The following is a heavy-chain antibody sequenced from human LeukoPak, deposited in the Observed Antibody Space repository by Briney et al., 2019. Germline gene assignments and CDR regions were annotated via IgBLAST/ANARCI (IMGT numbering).Heavy chain of an antibody. V-gene: IGHV4-59*01. J-gene: IGHJ3*01. CDR1: GXSISSYY. D-gene: IGHD2-2*01. CDR2: SHYSGTA. CDR3: ARSASTSSRSAFDC. Sequence: SETLSLTCTISGXSISSYYWSWIRQPPGKGLEWIGYSHYSGTANYNPSLKSRVTISVDTSKNQFSLTLSSVTAADTAVYYCARSASTSSRSAFDCWGQGTVVTVSS.